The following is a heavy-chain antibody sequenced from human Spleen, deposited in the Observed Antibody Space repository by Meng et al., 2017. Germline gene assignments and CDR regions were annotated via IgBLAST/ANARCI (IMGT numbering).Heavy chain of an antibody. CDR1: GYNSPDYY. V-gene: IGHV1-2*06. D-gene: IGHD6-19*01. J-gene: IGHJ4*02. CDR3: NEAVAGI. CDR2: INPKSGDT. Sequence: QVRRGQSGAEVKNPGASVKVSCKPSGYNSPDYYIHWVRRAPGQGLEWMGRINPKSGDTHYAQRFQGRVTMTGDTSISTAYMELSSLRSEDTAVYYCNEAVAGIWGQGTLVTVSS.